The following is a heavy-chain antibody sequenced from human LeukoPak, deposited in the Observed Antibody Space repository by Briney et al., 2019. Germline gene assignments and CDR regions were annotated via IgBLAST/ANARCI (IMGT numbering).Heavy chain of an antibody. CDR3: ASLVATIGALDI. J-gene: IGHJ3*02. CDR1: GGSFSGYY. V-gene: IGHV4-34*01. CDR2: INHSGST. D-gene: IGHD5-12*01. Sequence: SETLSLTCAVYGGSFSGYYWSWIRQPPGKGLEWIGEINHSGSTNYNPSLKSRVTISVDTSKNQFSLKLSSVTAADTAVYYCASLVATIGALDIWGQGTMVTVSS.